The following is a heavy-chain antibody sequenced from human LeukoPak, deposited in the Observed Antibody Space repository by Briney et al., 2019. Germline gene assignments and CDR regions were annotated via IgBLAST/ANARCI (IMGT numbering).Heavy chain of an antibody. CDR1: GFTFSSYA. D-gene: IGHD5-12*01. Sequence: GGSLRLSCAASGFTFSSYAMHWVRQAPGKGLEWVAVISYDGSNKYYADSVKGRFTISRDNSKNTLYLQMNSLRAEDTAVYYCAKPGRRGIVATCYFDYWGQGTLVTVSS. CDR3: AKPGRRGIVATCYFDY. J-gene: IGHJ4*02. CDR2: ISYDGSNK. V-gene: IGHV3-30*04.